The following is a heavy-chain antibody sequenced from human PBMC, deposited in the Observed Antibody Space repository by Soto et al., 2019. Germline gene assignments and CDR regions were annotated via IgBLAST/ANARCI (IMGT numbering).Heavy chain of an antibody. J-gene: IGHJ6*02. CDR3: ARGGNTALAYYFYGMDV. CDR1: GGSIGRCGYW. V-gene: IGHV4-31*03. D-gene: IGHD5-18*01. Sequence: SETLSLTFTVSGGSIGRCGYWWSWIRQHPGRGLEWIGFVSCTGNTQYNPSLKSRVNISVDTSTKQFSLKLSSVTAADTAVYYCARGGNTALAYYFYGMDVWGQGTTVTVSS. CDR2: VSCTGNT.